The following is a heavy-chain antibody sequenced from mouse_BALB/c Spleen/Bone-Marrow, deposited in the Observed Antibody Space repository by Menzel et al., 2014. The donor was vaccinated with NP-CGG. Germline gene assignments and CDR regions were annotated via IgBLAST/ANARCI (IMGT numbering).Heavy chain of an antibody. CDR2: ISNLAYSI. Sequence: EVKLVESGGGLVQPGGSRKLSCAASGFTFSDYGMAWVRQAPGKGPEWVAFISNLAYSICYADTVTGRFTISRENAKNTLYLEMSSLRSEDTAMYYCARLYGSGYGYAMDYWGQGTSVTVSP. CDR3: ARLYGSGYGYAMDY. D-gene: IGHD1-1*01. J-gene: IGHJ4*01. V-gene: IGHV5-15*02. CDR1: GFTFSDYG.